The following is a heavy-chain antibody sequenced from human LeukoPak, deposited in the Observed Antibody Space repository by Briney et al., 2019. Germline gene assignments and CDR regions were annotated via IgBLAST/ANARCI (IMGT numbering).Heavy chain of an antibody. V-gene: IGHV3-7*03. D-gene: IGHD3-16*01. J-gene: IGHJ5*02. CDR1: GFTFSSYW. CDR3: ASELYDYVWGSYHRENWFDP. Sequence: PGGSLRLSCAASGFTFSSYWMSWVRQAPGKGLEWVANIKQDGSEKYYVDSVKGRFTISRDNSKNTLYLQMNSLRAEDTAVYYCASELYDYVWGSYHRENWFDPWGQGTLVTVSS. CDR2: IKQDGSEK.